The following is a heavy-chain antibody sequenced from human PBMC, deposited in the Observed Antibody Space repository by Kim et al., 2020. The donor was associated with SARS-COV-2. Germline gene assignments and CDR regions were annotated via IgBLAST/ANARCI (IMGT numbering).Heavy chain of an antibody. CDR3: ARVLYYYGSGSYYYYYYYMDV. J-gene: IGHJ6*03. D-gene: IGHD3-10*01. V-gene: IGHV4-61*01. CDR2: IYYSGST. Sequence: SETLSLTCTVSGGSVSSGSYYWSWIRQPPGKGLEWIGYIYYSGSTNYNPSLKSRVTISVDTSKNQFSLKLSSVTAADTAVYYCARVLYYYGSGSYYYYYYYMDVWGKGTTVTVSS. CDR1: GGSVSSGSYY.